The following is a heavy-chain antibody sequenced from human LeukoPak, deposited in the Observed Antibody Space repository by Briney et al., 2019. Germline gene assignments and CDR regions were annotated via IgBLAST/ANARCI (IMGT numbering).Heavy chain of an antibody. J-gene: IGHJ4*02. CDR1: GYTFTSYA. CDR2: INTNTGNP. Sequence: ASVKVSCKASGYTFTSYAMNWVRQAPGQGLEWMGWINTNTGNPTYAQGFTGQFVFSLDTSVSTAYLQISSPKAEDTAVYYCARDEGCTNGVCYRDFDYWGQGTLVTVSS. D-gene: IGHD2-8*01. V-gene: IGHV7-4-1*02. CDR3: ARDEGCTNGVCYRDFDY.